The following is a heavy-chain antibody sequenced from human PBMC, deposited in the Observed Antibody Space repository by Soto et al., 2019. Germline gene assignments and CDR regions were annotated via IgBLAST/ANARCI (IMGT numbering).Heavy chain of an antibody. CDR2: IYYSGST. D-gene: IGHD2-15*01. CDR3: ARDLGRGLGYCSGGSCPNRRWGMDV. Sequence: LTCTVSGGSISSYYWSWIRQPPGKGLEWIGYIYYSGSTNYNPSLKSRVTISVDTSKNQFSLKLSSVTAADTAVYYCARDLGRGLGYCSGGSCPNRRWGMDVWGQGTTVTVSS. V-gene: IGHV4-59*01. CDR1: GGSISSYY. J-gene: IGHJ6*02.